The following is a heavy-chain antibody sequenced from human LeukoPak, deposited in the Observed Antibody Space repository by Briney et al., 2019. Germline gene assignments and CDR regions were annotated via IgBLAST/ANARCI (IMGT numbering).Heavy chain of an antibody. D-gene: IGHD1-26*01. CDR2: ISSSSSYI. Sequence: GGSLRLSCAASGFTFSSYSMNWVRQAPGKGLEWVSSISSSSSYIYYADSVKGRFTISRDNAKNSLYLQMNSLRAEDTAVYYCAREPYSGSYLAAFDIWGQGTMVTVSS. CDR3: AREPYSGSYLAAFDI. J-gene: IGHJ3*02. CDR1: GFTFSSYS. V-gene: IGHV3-21*04.